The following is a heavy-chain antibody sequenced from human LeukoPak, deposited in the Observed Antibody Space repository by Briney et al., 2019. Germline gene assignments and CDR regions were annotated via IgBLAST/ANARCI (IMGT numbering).Heavy chain of an antibody. V-gene: IGHV1-2*02. CDR1: GYTFTGYY. CDR2: INPNSGGT. Sequence: ASVKVSCKASGYTFTGYYMHWVRQAPGQGIEWMGWINPNSGGTNYAQKFQGRVTMTRDTSISTAYMELSRLRSDDTAVYYCARDRTTVTTSGAFDIWGQGTMVTVSS. D-gene: IGHD4-17*01. J-gene: IGHJ3*02. CDR3: ARDRTTVTTSGAFDI.